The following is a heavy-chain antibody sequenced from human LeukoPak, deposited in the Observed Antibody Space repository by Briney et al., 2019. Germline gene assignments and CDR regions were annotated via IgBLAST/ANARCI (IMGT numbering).Heavy chain of an antibody. CDR3: ASSRGYSDY. V-gene: IGHV4-61*02. J-gene: IGHJ4*02. CDR1: RGCISSGRYY. D-gene: IGHD5-18*01. CDR2: LSASGSP. Sequence: PSQTLSLTRTVSRGCISSGRYYWSWIRPPAGKGLEWIGRLSASGSPNYNPPLKSRVTISVDTAKNQFALKVSSVTAADTAGYYCASSRGYSDYWRQGTGVSVSS.